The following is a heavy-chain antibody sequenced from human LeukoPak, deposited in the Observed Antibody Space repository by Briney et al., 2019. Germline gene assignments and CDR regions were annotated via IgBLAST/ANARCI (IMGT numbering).Heavy chain of an antibody. Sequence: GSRRLSCAASGFTFSSYWIGWVRQAPGKGLEWVANIKKDGSEKHYVDSVKGRFTISRDNAKNSPYLQMNSLRAEDTAVYYCARGDFYDPQGMDVCGQGTT. CDR1: GFTFSSYW. CDR3: ARGDFYDPQGMDV. D-gene: IGHD3-22*01. CDR2: IKKDGSEK. V-gene: IGHV3-7*02. J-gene: IGHJ6*02.